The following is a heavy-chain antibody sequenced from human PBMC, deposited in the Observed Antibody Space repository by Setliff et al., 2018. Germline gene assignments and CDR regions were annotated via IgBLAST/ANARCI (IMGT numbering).Heavy chain of an antibody. D-gene: IGHD3-10*01. Sequence: SETLSLTCAVSGYSISSGYYWGWIRQPPGKGLEWIGIIYHSGSTYYNPSLKSRVTISVDTSKNQFSLKLSSVTAADTAVYYCARRPTGPGAPFDIWGHGTMVTVSS. CDR3: ARRPTGPGAPFDI. CDR2: IYHSGST. CDR1: GYSISSGYY. V-gene: IGHV4-38-2*01. J-gene: IGHJ3*02.